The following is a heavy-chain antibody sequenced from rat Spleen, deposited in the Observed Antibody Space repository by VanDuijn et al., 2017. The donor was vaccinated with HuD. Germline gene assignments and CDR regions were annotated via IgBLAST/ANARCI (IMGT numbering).Heavy chain of an antibody. Sequence: QVQLTESGPGLVKPSLTLSLTCTVSGFSLSNYGVFWVRQPPGKGLEWMGVIWGNGNANYNSVLKSRLSISRDTSKSQVFLKMNNLQTEDTAMYFCARSDYASPYYFDYWGQGVMVTVSS. CDR1: GFSLSNYG. D-gene: IGHD1-12*01. CDR2: IWGNGNA. V-gene: IGHV2S61*01. J-gene: IGHJ2*01. CDR3: ARSDYASPYYFDY.